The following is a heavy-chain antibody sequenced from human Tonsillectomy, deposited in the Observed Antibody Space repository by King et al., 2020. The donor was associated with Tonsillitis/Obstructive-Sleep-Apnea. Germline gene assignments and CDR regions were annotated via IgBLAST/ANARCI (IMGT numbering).Heavy chain of an antibody. J-gene: IGHJ4*02. CDR3: ARVASGKRGLVDY. V-gene: IGHV3-30*04. CDR2: ISYDGSNK. Sequence: VQLVESGGGVVQPGRSLRLSCAASGFTFSSYAMHWVRQAPGKGLEWVAVISYDGSNKYYADSVKGRFTISRDNSKNTLYLQMNSLRAEDTAVYYCARVASGKRGLVDYWGQGTLVTVSS. D-gene: IGHD4-23*01. CDR1: GFTFSSYA.